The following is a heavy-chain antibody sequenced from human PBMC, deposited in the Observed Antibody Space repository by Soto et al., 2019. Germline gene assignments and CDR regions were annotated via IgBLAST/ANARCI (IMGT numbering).Heavy chain of an antibody. D-gene: IGHD2-2*01. CDR1: GYSFANYW. CDR3: ARLGGYCISTSCYAGPYYYYGMDV. CDR2: IYPGDSDS. V-gene: IGHV5-51*01. J-gene: IGHJ6*02. Sequence: PGESLKISCQGSGYSFANYWIAWVRQMPGKGLEWMGIIYPGDSDSRYSPSFEGQVTISADMSISTAYLQWRSLKASDTAMYYCARLGGYCISTSCYAGPYYYYGMDVWGQGTTVTVSS.